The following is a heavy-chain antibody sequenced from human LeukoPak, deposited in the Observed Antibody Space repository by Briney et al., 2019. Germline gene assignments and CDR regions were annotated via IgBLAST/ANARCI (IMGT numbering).Heavy chain of an antibody. CDR3: ARERTMTTSGDAFDI. CDR1: ESTFDHA. CDR2: IGWNSART. J-gene: IGHJ3*02. D-gene: IGHD1-1*01. V-gene: IGHV3-9*01. Sequence: GGSLRLSCTASESTFDHAMHWVRQTPGKGLEWVSGIGWNSARTGYADSVRGRFTISRDNAKNSLYLQMSSLREEDTAVYYCARERTMTTSGDAFDIWGQGTMVTVSS.